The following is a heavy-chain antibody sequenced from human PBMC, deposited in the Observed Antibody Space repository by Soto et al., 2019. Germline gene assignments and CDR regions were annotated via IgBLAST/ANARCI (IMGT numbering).Heavy chain of an antibody. D-gene: IGHD4-17*01. CDR2: VIVDYHRT. CDR3: ARDPSNDYGGNTFDY. CDR1: GGTFSSYA. Sequence: QVDLVQSGAEVRKPGSSVKVSCKASGGTFSSYAINWVRQAPGQGLEWVGGVIVDYHRTNYAQKFQGRVTITADKSTTTAYLELSSLGSEDTAVYFCARDPSNDYGGNTFDYWGQGTLVTVSS. J-gene: IGHJ4*02. V-gene: IGHV1-69*06.